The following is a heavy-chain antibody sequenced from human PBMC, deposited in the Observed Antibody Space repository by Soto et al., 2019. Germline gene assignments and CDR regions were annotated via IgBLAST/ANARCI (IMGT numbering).Heavy chain of an antibody. J-gene: IGHJ1*01. V-gene: IGHV3-30*18. D-gene: IGHD6-13*01. CDR1: GFTFSSYG. CDR2: ISYDGSNK. Sequence: PXGSLRLSCAASGFTFSSYGMHWVRQAPGKGLEWVAVISYDGSNKYYADSVKGRFTISRDNSKNTLYLQMNSLRAEDTAVYYCAKDPRLLYSTWGQGTLVTVSS. CDR3: AKDPRLLYST.